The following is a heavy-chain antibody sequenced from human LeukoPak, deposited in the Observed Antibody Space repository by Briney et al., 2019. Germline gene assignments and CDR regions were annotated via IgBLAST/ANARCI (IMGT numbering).Heavy chain of an antibody. J-gene: IGHJ4*02. Sequence: GGSLRLSCAASGFTFSTYAMSWVRQAPGQGLEWVSSISGDGGSTYYAESVKGRFTISRDNSKNTLYLQMNSLRAEDTAVYYCAKRPDCRNTNCFRFEYWGQGTLVTVSS. CDR2: ISGDGGST. CDR3: AKRPDCRNTNCFRFEY. CDR1: GFTFSTYA. D-gene: IGHD2-2*01. V-gene: IGHV3-23*01.